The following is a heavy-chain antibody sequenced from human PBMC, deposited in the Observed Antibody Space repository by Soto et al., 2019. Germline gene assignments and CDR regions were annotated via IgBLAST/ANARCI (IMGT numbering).Heavy chain of an antibody. V-gene: IGHV4-34*01. CDR2: INHSGST. Sequence: SETLSLTCAVYGGSFSGYYWSWIRQPPGKGLEGIGEINHSGSTNYNPSLKSRVTISVDTSKNQFSLKLSSVTAADTAVYYCASQGIDYGLFDYWGQGTLVTVSS. D-gene: IGHD4-17*01. CDR3: ASQGIDYGLFDY. J-gene: IGHJ4*02. CDR1: GGSFSGYY.